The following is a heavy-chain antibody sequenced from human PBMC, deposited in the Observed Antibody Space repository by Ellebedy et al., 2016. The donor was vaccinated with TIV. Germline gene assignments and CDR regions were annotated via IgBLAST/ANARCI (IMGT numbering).Heavy chain of an antibody. J-gene: IGHJ4*02. CDR1: GFTFSSYG. CDR2: ISYDGTNE. Sequence: GESLKISCAASGFTFSSYGMHWVRQAPGKGLEWVAVISYDGTNEYYADSVKGRFTISRDNSKNTLYLQMNSLRAEDTGLYYCAKDKRMITFGGVIDYWGQGTLVTVSS. V-gene: IGHV3-30*18. CDR3: AKDKRMITFGGVIDY. D-gene: IGHD3-16*01.